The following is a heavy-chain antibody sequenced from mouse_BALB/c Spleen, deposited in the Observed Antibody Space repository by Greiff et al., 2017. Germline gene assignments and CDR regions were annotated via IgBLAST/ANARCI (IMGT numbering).Heavy chain of an antibody. CDR2: ISSGSSTI. Sequence: EVKVVESGGGLVQPGGSRKLSCAASGFTFSSFGMHWVRQAPEKGLEWVAYISSGSSTIYYADTVKGRFTISRDNPKNTLFLQMTSLRSEDTAMYYCARYLLDYWGQGTSVTVSS. J-gene: IGHJ4*01. CDR1: GFTFSSFG. V-gene: IGHV5-17*02. CDR3: ARYLLDY.